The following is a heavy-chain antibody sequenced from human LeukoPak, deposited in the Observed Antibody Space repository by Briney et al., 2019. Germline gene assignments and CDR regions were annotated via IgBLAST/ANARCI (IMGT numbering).Heavy chain of an antibody. Sequence: GGSLRLSCAASGFTFSSYSMNWVRQAPGKGLEWVSSISSSSSYIYYADSVKGRFTISRDNAKNSLYLQMNSLRAEDTAVYYCARGKNYDILTGLENYYYYYYMDVWGKGTTVTVSS. V-gene: IGHV3-21*01. D-gene: IGHD3-9*01. J-gene: IGHJ6*03. CDR3: ARGKNYDILTGLENYYYYYYMDV. CDR2: ISSSSSYI. CDR1: GFTFSSYS.